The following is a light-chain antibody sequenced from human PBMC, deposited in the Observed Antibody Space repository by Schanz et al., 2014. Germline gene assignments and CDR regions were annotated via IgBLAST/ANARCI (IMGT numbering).Light chain of an antibody. V-gene: IGLV1-40*01. CDR1: RSNIGAGYD. J-gene: IGLJ2*01. CDR3: QSYDSSLSGSL. Sequence: QSVLTQPPSVSGAPGQRVIISCTGSRSNIGAGYDVHWYQQLPGTAPKLLMYGNTNRPSGVPDRFSGSKSGASASLAITGLQAEDEADYYCQSYDSSLSGSLFGGGTKLTVL. CDR2: GNT.